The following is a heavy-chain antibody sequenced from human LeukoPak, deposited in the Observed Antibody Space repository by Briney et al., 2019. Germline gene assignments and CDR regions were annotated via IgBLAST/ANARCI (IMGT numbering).Heavy chain of an antibody. D-gene: IGHD6-19*01. CDR2: IYYSGTT. Sequence: SETLSLTCTVSGGSITSYYWSWIRQPPGKGLEWIAYIYYSGTTNYNPSLKSRVTISVDTSKNQFSLKLSSVTAADTAVYYCARQGQWLASWYFDLWGRGTLVTVSS. CDR3: ARQGQWLASWYFDL. J-gene: IGHJ2*01. V-gene: IGHV4-59*08. CDR1: GGSITSYY.